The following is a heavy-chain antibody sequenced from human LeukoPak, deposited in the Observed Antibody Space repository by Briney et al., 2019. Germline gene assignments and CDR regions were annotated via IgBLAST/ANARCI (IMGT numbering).Heavy chain of an antibody. CDR2: IKSKTDGGTT. D-gene: IGHD3-22*01. J-gene: IGHJ5*02. V-gene: IGHV3-15*01. Sequence: GGSLRLSCAASGVTFSNAWMSWVRQAPGQGLEWVGRIKSKTDGGTTDYAAPVKGRFTISRDDSKDTLYLQMNSLKTEDTAVYYCATDPPNYYYDSSGYYFPWGQGTLVTVSS. CDR3: ATDPPNYYYDSSGYYFP. CDR1: GVTFSNAW.